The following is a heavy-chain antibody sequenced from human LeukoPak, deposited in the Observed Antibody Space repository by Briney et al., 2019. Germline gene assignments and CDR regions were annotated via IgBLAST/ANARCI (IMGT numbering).Heavy chain of an antibody. CDR1: GFTLRAYA. J-gene: IGHJ4*02. Sequence: GGSLRLSCVASGFTLRAYAMHWVRQAPGKGLEYVSALSGNGISTYYADSVKSRFTISRDDSKNALYLQMGRLRAEDMGVYYCARDIGGNRGVDYWGQGTLVTVSS. CDR3: ARDIGGNRGVDY. V-gene: IGHV3-64*02. CDR2: LSGNGIST. D-gene: IGHD4-23*01.